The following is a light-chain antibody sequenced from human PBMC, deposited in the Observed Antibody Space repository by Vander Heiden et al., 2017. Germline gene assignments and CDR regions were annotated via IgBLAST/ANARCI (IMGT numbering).Light chain of an antibody. J-gene: IGKJ5*01. V-gene: IGKV3-20*01. CDR1: QSVSSSY. CDR2: GAS. Sequence: EIVLTQSPGTLSLSPGERATLSCRASQSVSSSYLAWYQQKPGQAPRLLSYGASSRATGIPDRCSGSGSGTDFTLTISRLEPEDVAVYYCQQYGSAPITFGQGTRLEMK. CDR3: QQYGSAPIT.